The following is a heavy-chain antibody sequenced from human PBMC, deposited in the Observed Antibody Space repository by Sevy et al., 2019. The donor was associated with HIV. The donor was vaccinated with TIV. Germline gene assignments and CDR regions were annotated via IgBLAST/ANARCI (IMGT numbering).Heavy chain of an antibody. V-gene: IGHV3-23*01. CDR2: ISGSGGNT. J-gene: IGHJ6*02. D-gene: IGHD2-8*02. Sequence: GGSLRLSCAASGVTFNSYVMSWVRQAPGKGLEWVSTISGSGGNTYYADSVKGRFTISRDNSKNTVYLQMNSLRAEDTAVYYCTTDPIILLLVTDGMDVWGQGTTVTVSS. CDR1: GVTFNSYV. CDR3: TTDPIILLLVTDGMDV.